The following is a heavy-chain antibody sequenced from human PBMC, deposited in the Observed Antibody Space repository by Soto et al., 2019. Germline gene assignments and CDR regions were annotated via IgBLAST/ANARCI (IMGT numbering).Heavy chain of an antibody. J-gene: IGHJ4*02. CDR3: TRDDWDYYDSSGYPTRFDY. CDR1: GFTFGDYA. Sequence: GGSLRLSCTASGFTFGDYAMSWFRQAPGKGLEWVGFIRSKAYGGTTEYAASVKGGFTISRDDSKSIAYLQMNSLKTEDTAVYYCTRDDWDYYDSSGYPTRFDYWGQGTLVTVSS. V-gene: IGHV3-49*03. CDR2: IRSKAYGGTT. D-gene: IGHD3-22*01.